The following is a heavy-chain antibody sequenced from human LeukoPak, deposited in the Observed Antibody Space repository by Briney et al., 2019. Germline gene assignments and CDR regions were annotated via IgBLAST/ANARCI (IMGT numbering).Heavy chain of an antibody. V-gene: IGHV1-69*04. CDR3: ARGPSSSTSWHYYYTDV. D-gene: IGHD2-2*01. CDR2: IIPILGIA. J-gene: IGHJ6*03. Sequence: SVKVSCKASGGTFSSYAISWVRQAPGQGLEWMGRIIPILGIANYAQKFQGRVTITADKSTSTAYMELSSLRSEDTAVYYCARGPSSSTSWHYYYTDVWGKGTTVAVSS. CDR1: GGTFSSYA.